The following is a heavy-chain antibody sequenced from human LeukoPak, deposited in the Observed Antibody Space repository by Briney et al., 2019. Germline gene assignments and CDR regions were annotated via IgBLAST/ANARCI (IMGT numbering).Heavy chain of an antibody. D-gene: IGHD3-10*01. V-gene: IGHV3-11*01. Sequence: GGSLRLSCVASGFTFSDYYMSWIRQAPGKGLEWVSYISSSGSTIYYADSVKGRFTISRDNAKNSLYLQMNSLRAEDTAVYYCARDIRLLWFGDSNWFDPWGQGTLVTVSS. CDR1: GFTFSDYY. CDR2: ISSSGSTI. J-gene: IGHJ5*02. CDR3: ARDIRLLWFGDSNWFDP.